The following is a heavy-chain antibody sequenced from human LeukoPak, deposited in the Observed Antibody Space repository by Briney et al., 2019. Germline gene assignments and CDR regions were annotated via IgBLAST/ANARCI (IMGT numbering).Heavy chain of an antibody. D-gene: IGHD2-15*01. J-gene: IGHJ4*02. CDR1: GGSFSGYY. Sequence: SETLSLTCAVYGGSFSGYYWSWIRQPPGKGLEWIGEVNHSGSTNYNPSLKSRVTISVDTFKNQFSLKLSSVTAADTAVYYCARGGMTPDYWGQGTLVTASS. CDR3: ARGGMTPDY. CDR2: VNHSGST. V-gene: IGHV4-34*01.